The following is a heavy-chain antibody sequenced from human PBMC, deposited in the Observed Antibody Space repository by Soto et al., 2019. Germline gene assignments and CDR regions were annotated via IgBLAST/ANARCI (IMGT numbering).Heavy chain of an antibody. D-gene: IGHD3-22*01. CDR3: AAERHYYEATFDY. V-gene: IGHV1-3*01. CDR2: INAGNGNT. J-gene: IGHJ4*02. CDR1: GYTFTSYA. Sequence: ASVKVSSKASGYTFTSYAMHWVRQAPGQRLEWMGWINAGNGNTKYSQKFQGRVTITRDTSASTAYMELSSLRSEDTAVYYCAAERHYYEATFDYWGQGTLVTVSS.